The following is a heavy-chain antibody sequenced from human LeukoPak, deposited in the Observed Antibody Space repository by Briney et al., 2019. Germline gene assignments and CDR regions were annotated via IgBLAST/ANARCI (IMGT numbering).Heavy chain of an antibody. V-gene: IGHV4-59*02. CDR2: IYYSGST. Sequence: PPETLSLTCPVSGGSVSSYYWRWIRQPPGKGLEWIGYIYYSGSTNYNPSLKSRFTISVDTSKNQFSLKLSSVTAADTAVYYCARDIPLPYSSGVGFDYWGQGTLVTVSS. CDR1: GGSVSSYY. D-gene: IGHD6-19*01. J-gene: IGHJ4*02. CDR3: ARDIPLPYSSGVGFDY.